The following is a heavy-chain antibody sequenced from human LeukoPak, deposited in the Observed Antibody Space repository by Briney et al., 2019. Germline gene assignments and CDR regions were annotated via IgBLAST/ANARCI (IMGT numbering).Heavy chain of an antibody. J-gene: IGHJ4*02. CDR3: ALIPYCTTATCYYFDY. D-gene: IGHD2-2*01. V-gene: IGHV1-69*13. CDR1: GGTFSSYA. CDR2: IISMFGTS. Sequence: SVKVSCKASGGTFSSYAISWVRQAPGQGLEWMGGIISMFGTSNYAQKVQGRVTITADESTSTAYMELSSLRSDDTAVYYCALIPYCTTATCYYFDYWGQGTLVTVSS.